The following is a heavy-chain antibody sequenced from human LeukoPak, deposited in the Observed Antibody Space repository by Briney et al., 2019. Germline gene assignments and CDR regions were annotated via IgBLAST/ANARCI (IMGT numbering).Heavy chain of an antibody. Sequence: PGGSLRLSCAASGFTFSSYGMHWVRQAPGKGLEWVANVDQDGSEKYYVGSVKGRFTISRDNAKNSLYLQMNSLRVEDTAVYYCARGWASSRRKAFDIWGQGTIVTVSS. CDR2: VDQDGSEK. D-gene: IGHD3-16*01. CDR3: ARGWASSRRKAFDI. V-gene: IGHV3-7*03. CDR1: GFTFSSYG. J-gene: IGHJ3*02.